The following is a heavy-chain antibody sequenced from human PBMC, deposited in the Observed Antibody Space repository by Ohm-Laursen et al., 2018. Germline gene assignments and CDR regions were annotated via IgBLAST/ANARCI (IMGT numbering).Heavy chain of an antibody. J-gene: IGHJ4*02. Sequence: AASVKVSCKASGVTFSSYAISWVRQAPGQGLEWMGGIIPIFGTANYAQKFQGRVTITADKSTSTAYMELSSLRSEDTAVYYCAPRGGDGSAIYWGQGTLVTVSS. CDR3: APRGGDGSAIY. CDR2: IIPIFGTA. D-gene: IGHD5-24*01. V-gene: IGHV1-69*06. CDR1: GVTFSSYA.